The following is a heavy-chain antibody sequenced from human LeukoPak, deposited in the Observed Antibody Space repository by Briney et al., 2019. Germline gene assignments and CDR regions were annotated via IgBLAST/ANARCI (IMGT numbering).Heavy chain of an antibody. J-gene: IGHJ5*02. CDR2: INHSGST. V-gene: IGHV4-34*01. D-gene: IGHD3-3*01. CDR1: GGSFSGYY. Sequence: SETLSLTCAVYGGSFSGYYWSWIRQPPGKGLEWIGEINHSGSTNYNPSLKSRVTISVDTSKNQFSLKLSSVTAADTAVYYCARGPYYDFWSGYQNWFDPWGQGTLVTVSS. CDR3: ARGPYYDFWSGYQNWFDP.